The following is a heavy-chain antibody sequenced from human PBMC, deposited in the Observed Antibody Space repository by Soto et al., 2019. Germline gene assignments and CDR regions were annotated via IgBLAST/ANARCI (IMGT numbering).Heavy chain of an antibody. J-gene: IGHJ4*02. Sequence: QVQLVQSGAEEKKPGASVKVSCKASGYTFTSYAMHWVRQAPGQRLEWMGWINAGNGNTKYSQKFQGRVTITRDTSASTAYMELSILRSEDTAVYYCASGCGDYGDFDYWGQGSLVTVSS. V-gene: IGHV1-3*05. CDR3: ASGCGDYGDFDY. CDR2: INAGNGNT. CDR1: GYTFTSYA. D-gene: IGHD4-17*01.